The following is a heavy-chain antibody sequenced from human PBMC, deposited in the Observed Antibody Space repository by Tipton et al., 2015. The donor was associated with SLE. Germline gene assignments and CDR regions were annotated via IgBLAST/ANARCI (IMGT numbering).Heavy chain of an antibody. Sequence: SLRLSCAASGFTVSSKYMTWVRQAPGKGLEWVANIKQDGSEKYYVDSVKGRFTISRDNSKNTLYLQMNSLRAEDTAVYYCAKGDMVFGYWGRGTLDTVSS. V-gene: IGHV3-7*02. CDR2: IKQDGSEK. CDR1: GFTVSSKY. J-gene: IGHJ4*02. CDR3: AKGDMVFGY. D-gene: IGHD3-10*01.